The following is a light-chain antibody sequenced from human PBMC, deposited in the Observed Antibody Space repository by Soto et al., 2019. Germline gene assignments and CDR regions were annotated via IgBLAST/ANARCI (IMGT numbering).Light chain of an antibody. CDR2: AAS. CDR3: QEYSKWPLFT. Sequence: EIVVTQSPGILSVSPGDRATLSCRASQSVSTNLAWYQQKPGQAPTLLIYAASSRDTGIPARFTGSGSGTDFALTISSLQSEDFAVYYCQEYSKWPLFTFGPGTRVDIQ. V-gene: IGKV3-15*01. CDR1: QSVSTN. J-gene: IGKJ3*01.